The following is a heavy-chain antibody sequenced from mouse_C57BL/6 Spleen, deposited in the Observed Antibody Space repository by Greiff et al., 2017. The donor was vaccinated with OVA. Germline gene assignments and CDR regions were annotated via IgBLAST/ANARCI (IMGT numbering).Heavy chain of an antibody. Sequence: EVQLQQSGPELVKPGASAKISCKASGYSFTGYYMNWVKQSPEKSLEWIGEINPSTGGTTYNQKFKAKATLTVDKSSSTAYMQLKSLTSEDSAVYYCARDGYYVKYFDVWGTGTTVTVSS. CDR2: INPSTGGT. D-gene: IGHD2-3*01. J-gene: IGHJ1*03. CDR1: GYSFTGYY. CDR3: ARDGYYVKYFDV. V-gene: IGHV1-42*01.